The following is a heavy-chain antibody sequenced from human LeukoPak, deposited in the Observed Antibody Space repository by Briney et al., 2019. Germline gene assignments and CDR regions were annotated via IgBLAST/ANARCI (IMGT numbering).Heavy chain of an antibody. Sequence: KPSETLSLTCAVYGGSFSGYYWSWIRQPPGKGLEWIGEINHSGGTNYNPSLKSRVPISVDTSKNQFSLKLSSVTAADTAVYYCARTGGAYYYGSGSYYLDYWGQGTLVTVSS. J-gene: IGHJ4*02. CDR1: GGSFSGYY. V-gene: IGHV4-34*01. CDR2: INHSGGT. CDR3: ARTGGAYYYGSGSYYLDY. D-gene: IGHD3-10*01.